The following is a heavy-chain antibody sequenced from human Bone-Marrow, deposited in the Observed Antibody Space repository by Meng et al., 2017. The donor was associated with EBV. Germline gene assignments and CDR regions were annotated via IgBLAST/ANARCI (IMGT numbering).Heavy chain of an antibody. V-gene: IGHV3-74*01. J-gene: IGHJ4*02. CDR2: INTDGSVI. CDR3: AKDCFGDKDS. CDR1: GFTLSGNW. Sequence: SGGGFFRTGGSLRHAGAAVGFTLSGNWVHWVRQAPGKGLGWVSRINTDGSVITYADSVKGRFTISRDNAKNTVYLQMNNLRAEDTAVYYCAKDCFGDKDSWGQGTLVTVSS. D-gene: IGHD2-21*01.